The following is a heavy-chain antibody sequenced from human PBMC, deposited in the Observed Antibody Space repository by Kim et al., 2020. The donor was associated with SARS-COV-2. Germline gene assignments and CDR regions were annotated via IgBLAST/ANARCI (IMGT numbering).Heavy chain of an antibody. CDR1: GFTFSSYA. D-gene: IGHD2-2*01. J-gene: IGHJ4*02. Sequence: GGSLRLSCAASGFTFSSYAMSWVRQAPGKGLEWVSAISGSGGSTYYADSVKGRFTISRDNSKNTLYLQMNSLRAEDTAVYYCAKDPPFSIVVVPAANDYWGQGTLVTVSS. CDR3: AKDPPFSIVVVPAANDY. V-gene: IGHV3-23*01. CDR2: ISGSGGST.